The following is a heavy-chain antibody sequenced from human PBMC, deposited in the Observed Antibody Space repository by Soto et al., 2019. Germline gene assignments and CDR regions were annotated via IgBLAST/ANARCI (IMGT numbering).Heavy chain of an antibody. Sequence: GGSLRLSCAASGFTFSSYSMNWVRQAPGKGLEWVSYISSSSSTIYYADSVKGRFTISRDNAKNSLYLQMNSLRAEDTAVYYCARNQILSYYYMDVWGKGTTVTVSS. D-gene: IGHD3-9*01. CDR2: ISSSSSTI. V-gene: IGHV3-48*01. J-gene: IGHJ6*03. CDR1: GFTFSSYS. CDR3: ARNQILSYYYMDV.